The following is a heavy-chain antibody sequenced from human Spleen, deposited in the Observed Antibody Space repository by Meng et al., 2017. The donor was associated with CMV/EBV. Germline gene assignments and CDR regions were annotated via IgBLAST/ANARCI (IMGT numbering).Heavy chain of an antibody. Sequence: GGSLRLSCAASGFIFSTYSMNWVRQAPGKGLEWVSSISSSSTYIYYADSVKGRFTISRDNAKNSLYLQMNSLRAKDTAVYYCARDIGTSQSLGEFDYWGQGTLVTVSS. V-gene: IGHV3-21*01. D-gene: IGHD2-2*01. CDR2: ISSSSTYI. CDR3: ARDIGTSQSLGEFDY. CDR1: GFIFSTYS. J-gene: IGHJ4*02.